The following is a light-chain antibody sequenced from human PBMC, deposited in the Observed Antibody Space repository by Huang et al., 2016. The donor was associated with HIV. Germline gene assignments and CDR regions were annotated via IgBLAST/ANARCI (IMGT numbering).Light chain of an antibody. CDR1: QNISNN. V-gene: IGKV3-15*01. CDR2: GAS. CDR3: QQYDNWPPRST. J-gene: IGKJ1*01. Sequence: EIVMTQSPVTLSVSPGERASLSCRARQNISNNLAVYQQEPGQAPRLLIYGASTRAAGIPARCSGSGSGTEFTLTISSLQSADVAVYYCQQYDNWPPRSTFGQGTKVEIK.